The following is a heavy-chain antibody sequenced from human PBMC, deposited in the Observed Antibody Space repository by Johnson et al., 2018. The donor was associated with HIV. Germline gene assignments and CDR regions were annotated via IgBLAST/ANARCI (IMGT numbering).Heavy chain of an antibody. CDR2: ISGSGGST. J-gene: IGHJ3*02. D-gene: IGHD2-15*01. CDR1: GFTFSDYY. CDR3: ANGRSCCRGGSCYNAFDI. Sequence: VQLVESGGGLIQTGGSLRLSCVASGFTFSDYYMSWIRQAPGKGLEWVSAISGSGGSTYYADSVKGRFTISRDNSKNTLHLQMNSLRAEDTAVYYCANGRSCCRGGSCYNAFDIWGQGTMVTVSS. V-gene: IGHV3-23*04.